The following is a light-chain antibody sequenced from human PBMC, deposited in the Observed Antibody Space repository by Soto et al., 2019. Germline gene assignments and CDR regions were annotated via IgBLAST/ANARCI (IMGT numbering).Light chain of an antibody. J-gene: IGKJ3*01. Sequence: EIVLTQSPATLSLSPGERATLSCRASQSVSSYFAWYQQKPGQAPRLLIYDASNRATGIPARFSGGGSGTDFTLTISGLEPEDFAVYCCQQRSNRFTFGPGIKVDIK. CDR1: QSVSSY. CDR2: DAS. V-gene: IGKV3-11*01. CDR3: QQRSNRFT.